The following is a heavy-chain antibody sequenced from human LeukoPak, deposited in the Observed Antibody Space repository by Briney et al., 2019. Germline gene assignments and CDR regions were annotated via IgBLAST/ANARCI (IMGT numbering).Heavy chain of an antibody. V-gene: IGHV3-7*01. Sequence: GGSLRLSCTASGFTFSSYWMSWVRRAPGKGLEWVANIKQDGSEKDYVDSVKGRFTISRDNAKNSLYLQMNSLRAEDTAVYYCAKYCGGDCYGMDVWGQGTTVTVSS. J-gene: IGHJ6*02. D-gene: IGHD2-21*01. CDR3: AKYCGGDCYGMDV. CDR1: GFTFSSYW. CDR2: IKQDGSEK.